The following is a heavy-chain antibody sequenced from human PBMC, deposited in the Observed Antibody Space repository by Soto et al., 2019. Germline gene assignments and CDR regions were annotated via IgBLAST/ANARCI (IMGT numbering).Heavy chain of an antibody. D-gene: IGHD3-22*01. J-gene: IGHJ5*02. CDR2: IIPIFGTA. CDR1: GGTFSSYA. CDR3: ARSIGSSGYYFWFDP. Sequence: SVKVFCKASGGTFSSYAISWVRQAPGQGLEWMGGIIPIFGTANCAQKFQGRVTITADESTSTAYMELSSLRSEDTAVYYCARSIGSSGYYFWFDPWGQGTLVTVSS. V-gene: IGHV1-69*13.